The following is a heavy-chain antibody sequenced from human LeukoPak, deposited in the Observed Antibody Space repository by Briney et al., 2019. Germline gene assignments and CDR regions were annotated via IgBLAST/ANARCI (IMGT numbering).Heavy chain of an antibody. V-gene: IGHV3-7*03. J-gene: IGHJ4*02. CDR2: MREDGGQE. CDR1: GLTFRYYG. D-gene: IGHD6-6*01. Sequence: QPGGALRLYCVGFGLTFRYYGMEWVRPAPGAGLEWVAGMREDGGQEYYVDSVSGRFTTPRDTAKKSLYLQMNSLRVEDTAVYYWVRALSSSSPYWGQGTLVTVSS. CDR3: VRALSSSSPY.